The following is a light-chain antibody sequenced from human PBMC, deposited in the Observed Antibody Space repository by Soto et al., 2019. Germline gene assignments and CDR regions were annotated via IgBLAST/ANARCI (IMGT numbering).Light chain of an antibody. Sequence: QSALTQPASVSGSPGQSITISCTGSSNDVGLYNYVSWYQQHPGKAPKLVISDVTNRPSGVSDRFSGSKSGNTAFLTISGRQAEDEADYYCSSYTITATLFGRGTKLTVL. CDR1: SNDVGLYNY. CDR2: DVT. V-gene: IGLV2-14*03. J-gene: IGLJ2*01. CDR3: SSYTITATL.